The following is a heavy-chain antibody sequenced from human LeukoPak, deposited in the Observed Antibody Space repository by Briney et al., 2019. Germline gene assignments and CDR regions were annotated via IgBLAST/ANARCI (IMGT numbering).Heavy chain of an antibody. CDR2: IDPSDSYT. J-gene: IGHJ4*02. V-gene: IGHV5-10-1*01. Sequence: GESLKISCKGSGYSFTSYWISWVRQMPGKGLEWMGRIDPSDSYTNYSPSFQGHVTISADKSISTAYLQWSSLKASDTAMYYCARNYYGSGSYYNRPFDYWGQGTLVTVSS. CDR3: ARNYYGSGSYYNRPFDY. D-gene: IGHD3-10*01. CDR1: GYSFTSYW.